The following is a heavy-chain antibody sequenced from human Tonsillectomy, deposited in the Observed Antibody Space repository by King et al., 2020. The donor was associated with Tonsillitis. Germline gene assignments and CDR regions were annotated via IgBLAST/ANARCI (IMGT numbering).Heavy chain of an antibody. CDR3: ASAPSYYSSIDRPAYYMDV. D-gene: IGHD4-11*01. CDR2: INPNSGGT. J-gene: IGHJ6*03. Sequence: QLVQSGAEVKKPGASVKVSCKASGYTFTGYYMHWVRQAPGQGLEWMGWINPNSGGTNYAQKFQGWVTMTRATSISTAYMELSRLRSDDTAVYYCASAPSYYSSIDRPAYYMDVWGKGTTVTVSS. V-gene: IGHV1-2*04. CDR1: GYTFTGYY.